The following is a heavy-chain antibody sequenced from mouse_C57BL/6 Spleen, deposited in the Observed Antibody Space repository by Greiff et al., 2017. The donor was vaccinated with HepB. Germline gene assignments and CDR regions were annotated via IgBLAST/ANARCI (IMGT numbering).Heavy chain of an antibody. Sequence: EVKLMDSGGDLVKPGGSLKLSCAASGFTFSSYGMSWVRQTPDKRLEWVATISSGGSYTYYPDSVKGRFTISRDNAKNTLYLQMSSLKSEDTAMYYCARQDDGYPHWYFDVWGTGTTVTVSS. V-gene: IGHV5-6*01. D-gene: IGHD2-3*01. CDR3: ARQDDGYPHWYFDV. J-gene: IGHJ1*03. CDR2: ISSGGSYT. CDR1: GFTFSSYG.